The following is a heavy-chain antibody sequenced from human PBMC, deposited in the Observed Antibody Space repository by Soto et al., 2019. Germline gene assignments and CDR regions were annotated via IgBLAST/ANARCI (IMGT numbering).Heavy chain of an antibody. Sequence: ASVKVSCKASGYTFTSYCISWVRQAPGQGLECVGWISAYNGNTNYAQKPQGRVTMTTDTSTSTAYMELRSLRSDDTAVYYCARDPSPRYCSGGSCHGVMNWFDPWGQGTLVTVSS. D-gene: IGHD2-15*01. CDR2: ISAYNGNT. CDR3: ARDPSPRYCSGGSCHGVMNWFDP. J-gene: IGHJ5*02. CDR1: GYTFTSYC. V-gene: IGHV1-18*01.